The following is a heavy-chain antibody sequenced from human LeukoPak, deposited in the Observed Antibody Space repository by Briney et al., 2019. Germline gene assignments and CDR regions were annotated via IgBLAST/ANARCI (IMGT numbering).Heavy chain of an antibody. V-gene: IGHV4-59*01. CDR1: GGSISSYY. Sequence: PSETLSLTCTVSGGSISSYYWSWIRQPPGKGLGWIGYIYYSGSTNYNPSLKSRVTISVDTSKNQFSLKLSSVTAADTAVYYCARGYSSSSGIFDYWGQGTLVTVSS. CDR3: ARGYSSSSGIFDY. J-gene: IGHJ4*02. D-gene: IGHD6-13*01. CDR2: IYYSGST.